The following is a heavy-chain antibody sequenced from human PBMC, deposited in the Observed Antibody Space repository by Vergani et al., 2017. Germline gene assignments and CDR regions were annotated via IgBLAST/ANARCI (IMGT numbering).Heavy chain of an antibody. CDR3: AKQKSRGIAAARLDY. D-gene: IGHD6-13*01. Sequence: EVQLLESGGGLVQPGGSLRLSCAASGFTFSSYAMSWVRQAPGKGLEWVSAISGSGGSTYYADSVKGRVTISRDKSKNTLYLQMNSLRAEDTAVYYCAKQKSRGIAAARLDYWGQGTLVTVSS. V-gene: IGHV3-23*01. J-gene: IGHJ4*02. CDR2: ISGSGGST. CDR1: GFTFSSYA.